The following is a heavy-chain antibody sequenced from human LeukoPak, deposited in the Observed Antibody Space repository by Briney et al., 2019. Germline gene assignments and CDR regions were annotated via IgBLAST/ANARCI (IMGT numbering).Heavy chain of an antibody. CDR1: GYSFTSYY. CDR2: IYPGDSET. J-gene: IGHJ5*02. V-gene: IGHV5-51*01. D-gene: IGHD3-10*01. Sequence: GESLKISCKASGYSFTSYYIGWVRQMPGKGLEWMGIIYPGDSETKYSPSFQGQVTISADKSISTAYLQWSSLKASDTAMYYCALNYYGDWFDPWGQGTLVTVSS. CDR3: ALNYYGDWFDP.